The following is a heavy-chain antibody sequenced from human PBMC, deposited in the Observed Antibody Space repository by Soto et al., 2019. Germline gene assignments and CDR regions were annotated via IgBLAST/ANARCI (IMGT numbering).Heavy chain of an antibody. Sequence: QVQLQESGPGLVKPSETLSLTRTVSGGSITNYYCSWFRQPPGKGLEWIGYIQYNGYSAYNLSLKRRVTMSMDTSKTQFSLMLESVTATDTAVYYCARHGFGSLHGLVDVWGQGTTVIVSS. CDR3: ARHGFGSLHGLVDV. CDR1: GGSITNYY. D-gene: IGHD3-10*01. CDR2: IQYNGYS. J-gene: IGHJ6*02. V-gene: IGHV4-59*08.